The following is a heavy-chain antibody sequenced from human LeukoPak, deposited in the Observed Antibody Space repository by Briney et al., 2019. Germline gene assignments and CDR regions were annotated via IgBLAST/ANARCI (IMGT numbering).Heavy chain of an antibody. Sequence: VASVKVSCKASGYTFTGYHMHWVRQTPGQGLEWMGWINPNSGGTNYAQKFQGRVTMTRDTSISTAYMELSRLRSDDTAVYYCARERTLPEESGSYEGGFDYWGQGTLVTVSS. CDR3: ARERTLPEESGSYEGGFDY. D-gene: IGHD1-26*01. CDR1: GYTFTGYH. V-gene: IGHV1-2*02. CDR2: INPNSGGT. J-gene: IGHJ4*02.